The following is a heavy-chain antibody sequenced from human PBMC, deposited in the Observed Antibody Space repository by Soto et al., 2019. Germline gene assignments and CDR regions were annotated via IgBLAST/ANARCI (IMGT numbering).Heavy chain of an antibody. CDR2: IWYDGSNK. Sequence: GGSLRLSCAASGFTFSSYGMHWVRQAPGKGLEWVAVIWYDGSNKYYADSVKGRFTISRDNSKNTLYLQMNSLRAEDTAVYYCAREKAAARRFGFYYYYYGMDVWGQGTTVTVSS. CDR3: AREKAAARRFGFYYYYYGMDV. CDR1: GFTFSSYG. D-gene: IGHD6-13*01. V-gene: IGHV3-33*01. J-gene: IGHJ6*02.